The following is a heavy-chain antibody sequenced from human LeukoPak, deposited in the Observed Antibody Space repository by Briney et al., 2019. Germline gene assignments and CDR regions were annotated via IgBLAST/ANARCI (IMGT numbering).Heavy chain of an antibody. J-gene: IGHJ5*02. CDR2: IHHSGST. V-gene: IGHV4-61*01. CDR1: GGSISRSSYH. D-gene: IGHD4-23*01. CDR3: ASERLGGNSYLNWFDP. Sequence: SETLSLTCTVSGGSISRSSYHWSWIRQPPGKGLEWIGYIHHSGSTNYNPSLKSRVTISVDTSKNQFSLSLSSVTAADTAVYYCASERLGGNSYLNWFDPWGQGTLVTVSS.